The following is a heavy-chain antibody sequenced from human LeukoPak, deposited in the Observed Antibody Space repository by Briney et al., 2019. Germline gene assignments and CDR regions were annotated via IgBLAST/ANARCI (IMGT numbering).Heavy chain of an antibody. J-gene: IGHJ4*02. D-gene: IGHD4-17*01. Sequence: PGGSLRLSCAASGLTFSIHWMNWVRQAPGKGLEWVAFIRYDGSNKYYADSVKGRFTISRDNAKNSLYLQMNSLRAEDTAVYYCARSGMTTVNRVDYWGQGTLVTVSS. CDR3: ARSGMTTVNRVDY. CDR1: GLTFSIHW. CDR2: IRYDGSNK. V-gene: IGHV3-33*08.